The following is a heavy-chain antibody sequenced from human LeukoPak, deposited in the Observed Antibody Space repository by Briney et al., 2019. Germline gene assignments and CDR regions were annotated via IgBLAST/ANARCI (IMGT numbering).Heavy chain of an antibody. J-gene: IGHJ4*02. CDR2: INPNSGGT. D-gene: IGHD4-17*01. Sequence: ASVKVSCKASGYTFTGYYMHWVRQAPGQGLEWMGWINPNSGGTNYAQESQGRVTMTRDTSISTAYMELSSLRSDDTAMYYCARDHTTLTTRHFDFWGQGTLVTVSS. CDR1: GYTFTGYY. V-gene: IGHV1-2*02. CDR3: ARDHTTLTTRHFDF.